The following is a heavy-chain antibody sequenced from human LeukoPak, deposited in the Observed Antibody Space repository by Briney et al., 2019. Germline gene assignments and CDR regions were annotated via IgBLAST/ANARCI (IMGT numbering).Heavy chain of an antibody. J-gene: IGHJ6*03. CDR2: IYHSGST. CDR1: GGSISSRNW. CDR3: ARGRVSSSTWYSTYYYYFYMDV. Sequence: SETLSLTCAVSGGSISSRNWWSWVRQPPGKGLEWIGEIYHSGSTNYNPSLKSRVTISVDTAKNHFSLRLSTVTAADTAVYFCARGRVSSSTWYSTYYYYFYMDVWGKGTTVTVS. V-gene: IGHV4-4*02. D-gene: IGHD6-13*01.